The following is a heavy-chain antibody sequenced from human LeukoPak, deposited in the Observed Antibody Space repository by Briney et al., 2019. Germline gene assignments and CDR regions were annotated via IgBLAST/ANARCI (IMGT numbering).Heavy chain of an antibody. CDR1: GYTFSGSY. CDR2: INPNSGGT. V-gene: IGHV1-2*06. D-gene: IGHD3-10*01. Sequence: GASVKVSCKASGYTFSGSYIHWVRQAPGQGLEWMGRINPNSGGTNYAQKFQGRVTMTRDTSISTAYMELSRLRSDDTAVYYCARPGWFGSTSWFDPWGQGTLVTVSS. J-gene: IGHJ5*02. CDR3: ARPGWFGSTSWFDP.